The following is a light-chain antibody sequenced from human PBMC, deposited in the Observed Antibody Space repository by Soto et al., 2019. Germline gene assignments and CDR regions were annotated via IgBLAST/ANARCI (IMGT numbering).Light chain of an antibody. CDR1: QGISSY. Sequence: DIQLPQSPSFLSASVGGRVTITCRASQGISSYLAWYPQKPGKAPKLLIYSASTLQSGVPSWFSGGGSGTEFTLTISSLQPEDFATYYCQQLNSYPYTFGQGTKVEIK. V-gene: IGKV1-9*01. CDR3: QQLNSYPYT. J-gene: IGKJ2*01. CDR2: SAS.